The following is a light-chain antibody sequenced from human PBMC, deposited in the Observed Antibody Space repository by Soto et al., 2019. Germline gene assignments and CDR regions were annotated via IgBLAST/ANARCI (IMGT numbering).Light chain of an antibody. V-gene: IGKV3-20*01. CDR2: GAS. J-gene: IGKJ2*01. Sequence: EIVVTQSPDTLSLSPGERATLSCRASQIVSKNHLAWYQQKPGQAPRLLIYGASSRPGGIPDKFSGSGSGTDFTFTINRLEPEDFAVYYCQQYGTSPYTFAQGTKLEI. CDR3: QQYGTSPYT. CDR1: QIVSKNH.